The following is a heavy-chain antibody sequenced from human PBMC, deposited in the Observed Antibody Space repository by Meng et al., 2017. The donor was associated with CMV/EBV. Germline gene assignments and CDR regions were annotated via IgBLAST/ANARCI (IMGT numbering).Heavy chain of an antibody. D-gene: IGHD3-3*01. V-gene: IGHV3-66*02. CDR2: IYSGGST. J-gene: IGHJ6*02. CDR3: ARDVGTHDYDFWSGPWQSYGMDV. CDR1: GFTVSSNY. Sequence: GESLKISCAASGFTVSSNYMSWVRQAPGKGLEWVSVIYSGGSTYYADSVKGRFTISRDNSKNTLYLQMNSLRAEDTAVYYCARDVGTHDYDFWSGPWQSYGMDVWGQGTTVTV.